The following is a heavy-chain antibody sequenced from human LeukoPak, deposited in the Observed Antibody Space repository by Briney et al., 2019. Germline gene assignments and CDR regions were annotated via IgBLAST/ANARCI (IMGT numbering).Heavy chain of an antibody. CDR2: ISDSGGST. D-gene: IGHD6-19*01. Sequence: GGSLRLSCAASGFTSSNYDMSWVRQAPGKGLEWVSSISDSGGSTYYADSVKGRFTISRDNSKNTLYLQMTNLRAADTAVYYCAKDLSRAVAADWFDPWDQGSLVTVSS. J-gene: IGHJ5*02. CDR1: GFTSSNYD. V-gene: IGHV3-23*01. CDR3: AKDLSRAVAADWFDP.